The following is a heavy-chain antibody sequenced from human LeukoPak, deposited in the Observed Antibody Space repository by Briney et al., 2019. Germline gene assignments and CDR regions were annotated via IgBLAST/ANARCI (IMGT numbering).Heavy chain of an antibody. CDR1: GGSISSYY. J-gene: IGHJ4*02. CDR2: IYYSGST. D-gene: IGHD1-26*01. V-gene: IGHV4-59*01. Sequence: SETLSLTCTVSGGSISSYYWSWIRQPPGKGLEWIGYIYYSGSTNYNPSLKSRVTISVDTSKNQFSLKLSSVTAADTAVYYCARGPGSSGGYYVGDFWGQGTLVTVSS. CDR3: ARGPGSSGGYYVGDF.